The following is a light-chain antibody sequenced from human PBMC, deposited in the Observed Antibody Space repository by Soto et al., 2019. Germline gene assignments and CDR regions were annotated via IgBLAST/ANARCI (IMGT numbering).Light chain of an antibody. V-gene: IGLV4-69*01. Sequence: QLVLTQSPSASASLGASVKLTCTLSSGHSSYAIAWHQQQPEKGPRYLMKLNSDGSHSKGDGIPDRFSGSSSGAERYLTISSLQSGDEADYYCQTWGTYVVFGGGTKLTVL. CDR1: SGHSSYA. J-gene: IGLJ2*01. CDR3: QTWGTYVV. CDR2: LNSDGSH.